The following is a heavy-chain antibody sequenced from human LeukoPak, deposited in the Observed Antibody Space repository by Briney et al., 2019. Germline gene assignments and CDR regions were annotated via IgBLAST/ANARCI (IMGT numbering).Heavy chain of an antibody. CDR3: AKDLATELNAFDI. J-gene: IGHJ3*02. D-gene: IGHD3-10*01. CDR2: ISWNSGSI. V-gene: IGHV3-9*01. Sequence: GGSLRLSCAASGFTFSSYAMSWVRQAPGKGLEWVSGISWNSGSIGYADSVKGRFTISRDNAKNSLYLQMNSLRAEDTALYYCAKDLATELNAFDIWGQGTMVTVSS. CDR1: GFTFSSYA.